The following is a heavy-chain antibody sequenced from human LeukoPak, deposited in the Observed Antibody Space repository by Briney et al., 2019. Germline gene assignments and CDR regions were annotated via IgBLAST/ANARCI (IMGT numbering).Heavy chain of an antibody. CDR3: ARGGEWELLTGFDY. CDR2: ISYDGSNK. D-gene: IGHD1-26*01. Sequence: GGSLRLSCAASGFTFSSHAMHWVRQAPGKGLEWVAVISYDGSNKYYADSVKGRFTISRDNSKNTLYLQMNSLRAEDTAVYYCARGGEWELLTGFDYWGQGTLVTVSS. J-gene: IGHJ4*02. CDR1: GFTFSSHA. V-gene: IGHV3-30-3*01.